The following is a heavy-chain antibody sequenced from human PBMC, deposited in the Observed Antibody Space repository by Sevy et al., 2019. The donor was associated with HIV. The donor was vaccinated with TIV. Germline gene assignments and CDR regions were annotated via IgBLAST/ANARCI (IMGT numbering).Heavy chain of an antibody. V-gene: IGHV3-30*18. J-gene: IGHJ6*02. CDR2: ISYDGNSK. CDR3: AKEVVPAAIPNCYYYYGMDV. D-gene: IGHD2-2*02. Sequence: GGSLRLSCAASGFTFSYYGMHWVRQAPGKGLEWVTVISYDGNSKYYADSVKGRFTISREDSKSTSYLHMNSLRAEDTAVYYCAKEVVPAAIPNCYYYYGMDVWGQGTTVTVSS. CDR1: GFTFSYYG.